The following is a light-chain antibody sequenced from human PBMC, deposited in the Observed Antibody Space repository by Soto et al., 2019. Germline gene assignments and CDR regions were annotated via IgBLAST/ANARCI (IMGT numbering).Light chain of an antibody. CDR1: QGISSA. CDR2: DAS. J-gene: IGKJ5*01. Sequence: IQITQSPSSVSASVGDRVTITCRASQGISSALAWYQQKPGKAPKLLIYDASTLQTGVPSRFSGSGSGTDFTLTITSLQPEDFATYYCQQANSISITFGQGTRLENK. CDR3: QQANSISIT. V-gene: IGKV1-13*02.